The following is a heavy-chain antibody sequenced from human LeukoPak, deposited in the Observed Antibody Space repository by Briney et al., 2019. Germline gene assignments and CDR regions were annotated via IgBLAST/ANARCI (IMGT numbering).Heavy chain of an antibody. V-gene: IGHV3-74*01. CDR2: INGDGSST. D-gene: IGHD1-26*01. CDR3: ARDGGSYHRGPNNYYYYMDV. J-gene: IGHJ6*03. Sequence: GGSLRLSCAASGFTFSDYWMHWVRQAPGKGLVWVSRINGDGSSTNYADSVKGRFTISRDNAKNTLYLQMNSLRAEDTAVYYCARDGGSYHRGPNNYYYYMDVWGKGTTVTVSS. CDR1: GFTFSDYW.